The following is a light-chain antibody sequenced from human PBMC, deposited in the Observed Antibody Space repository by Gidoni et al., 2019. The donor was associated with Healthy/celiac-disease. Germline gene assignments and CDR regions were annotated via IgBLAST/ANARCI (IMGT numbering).Light chain of an antibody. V-gene: IGKV1-39*01. J-gene: IGKJ2*04. CDR2: AAS. Sequence: DIQLTQSPSSLSASVGDRVTITCRASQSISSYLNWYQQKPGKAPKLLIYAASSLQSGVPSRFSGSGSGTDFTLTISSLQPEDFATYDCQQSYSTPQCSFGQGTKLEIK. CDR1: QSISSY. CDR3: QQSYSTPQCS.